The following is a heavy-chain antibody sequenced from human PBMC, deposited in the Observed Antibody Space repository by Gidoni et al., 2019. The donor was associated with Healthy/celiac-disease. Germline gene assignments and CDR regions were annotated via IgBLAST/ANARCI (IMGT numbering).Heavy chain of an antibody. CDR3: ARKKGYSSSWWRGNWFDP. D-gene: IGHD6-13*01. CDR2: INAGNGNT. Sequence: QVQLVQSGAEVKKPGASVKVSCKASGYTFTSYAMHWVRQAPGQRLEWMGWINAGNGNTKYSQKFQGRVTITRDTSASTAYMELSSLRSEDTAVYYCARKKGYSSSWWRGNWFDPWGQGTLVTVSS. CDR1: GYTFTSYA. J-gene: IGHJ5*02. V-gene: IGHV1-3*01.